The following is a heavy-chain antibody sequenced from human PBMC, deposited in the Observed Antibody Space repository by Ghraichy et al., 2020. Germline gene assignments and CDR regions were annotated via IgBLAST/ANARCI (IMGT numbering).Heavy chain of an antibody. J-gene: IGHJ6*02. D-gene: IGHD6-19*01. CDR3: ARLVAGTSLQYNYGMDV. CDR2: ISSSSYI. V-gene: IGHV3-21*01. Sequence: LSLTCAASGFTFSSYSMNWVRQAPGKGLEWVSSISSSSYIYHADSVKGRFTISRDNAKNSLYLQMNSLRAEDTAVYYCARLVAGTSLQYNYGMDVWGQGTTVTVSS. CDR1: GFTFSSYS.